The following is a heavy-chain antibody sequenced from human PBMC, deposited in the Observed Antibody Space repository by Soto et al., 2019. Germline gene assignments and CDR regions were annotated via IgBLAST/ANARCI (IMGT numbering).Heavy chain of an antibody. Sequence: QVQLVESGGGVVQPGRSLRLSCAASGFTFSTYAMHLVRQTPDKGLEWVAVIWYDGSHQYYADPVKGRFTISRDNSKNLVSLQMNSLRVEDTAVYYCAREGMAAAARGWIDTWGLGPLVTVSS. J-gene: IGHJ5*02. CDR1: GFTFSTYA. CDR2: IWYDGSHQ. CDR3: AREGMAAAARGWIDT. D-gene: IGHD6-13*01. V-gene: IGHV3-33*01.